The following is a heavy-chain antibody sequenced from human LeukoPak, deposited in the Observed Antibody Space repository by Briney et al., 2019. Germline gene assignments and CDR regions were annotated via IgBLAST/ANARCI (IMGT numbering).Heavy chain of an antibody. V-gene: IGHV4-34*01. CDR2: INHSGST. D-gene: IGHD3-3*01. J-gene: IGHJ4*02. CDR3: ASPDSWSGYYRSAFDY. CDR1: GGSISSYY. Sequence: SETLSLTCTVSGGSISSYYWSWIRQPPGKGLEWIGEINHSGSTNYNPSLKSRVTISVDTSKNQFSLKLSSVTAADTAVYYCASPDSWSGYYRSAFDYWGQGTLVTVSS.